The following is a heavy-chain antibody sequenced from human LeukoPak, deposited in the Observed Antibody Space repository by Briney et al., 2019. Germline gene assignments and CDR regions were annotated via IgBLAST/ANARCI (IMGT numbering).Heavy chain of an antibody. CDR2: ISAYNGNT. CDR1: GYAFTSYG. J-gene: IGHJ4*02. V-gene: IGHV1-18*01. Sequence: ASVKVSCKASGYAFTSYGISWVRQAPGQGLEWMGWISAYNGNTNYAQKLQGRVTMTTDTYTSTAYMELRSLRSDDTAVYYCARVGWVGYCSSTSCGGFDYWGQGTLVTVSS. D-gene: IGHD2-2*01. CDR3: ARVGWVGYCSSTSCGGFDY.